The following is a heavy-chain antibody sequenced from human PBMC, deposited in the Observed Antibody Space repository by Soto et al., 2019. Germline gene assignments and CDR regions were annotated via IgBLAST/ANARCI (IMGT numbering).Heavy chain of an antibody. CDR3: ARDRSGYYHFDN. CDR2: IYTSGTT. CDR1: GASITGYY. D-gene: IGHD3-3*01. V-gene: IGHV4-4*07. J-gene: IGHJ4*02. Sequence: QVQVQQSGPGLVKPSGTLSLTCTVSGASITGYYWTWIRQPAGRGLEWIGRIYTSGTTDYNHSLKSRLTMSVDTSKNQFSLKLSSVTAADTAVYYCARDRSGYYHFDNWGQGTLVTVSS.